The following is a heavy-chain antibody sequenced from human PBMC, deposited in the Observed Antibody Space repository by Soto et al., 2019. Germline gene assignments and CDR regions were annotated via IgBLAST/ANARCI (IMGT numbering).Heavy chain of an antibody. CDR3: ASSGRSIAANSDY. V-gene: IGHV1-69*06. Sequence: SVKVSCKASGGTFSSYAISWVRQAPGQGLEWMGGIIPIFGTANYAQKFQGRVTITADKSTSTAYMELSSLRSEDTAVYYCASSGRSIAANSDYWGQGTLVTVSS. D-gene: IGHD6-6*01. CDR2: IIPIFGTA. CDR1: GGTFSSYA. J-gene: IGHJ4*02.